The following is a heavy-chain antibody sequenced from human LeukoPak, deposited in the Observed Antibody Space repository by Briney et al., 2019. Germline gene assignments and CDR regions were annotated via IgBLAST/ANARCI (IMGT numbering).Heavy chain of an antibody. D-gene: IGHD3-3*01. Sequence: GGSLRLSCAASGFTFSSYEMNWVRQAPGKGLEWVSYISSSGSTIYYADSVKSRFTISRDNAKNSLYLQMNSLRAEDTAVYYCARTYDFWSGYLDYWGQGTLVTVSS. J-gene: IGHJ4*02. V-gene: IGHV3-48*03. CDR2: ISSSGSTI. CDR3: ARTYDFWSGYLDY. CDR1: GFTFSSYE.